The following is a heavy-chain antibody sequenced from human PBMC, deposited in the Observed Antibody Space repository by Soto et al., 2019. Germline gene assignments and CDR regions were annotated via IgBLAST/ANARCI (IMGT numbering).Heavy chain of an antibody. CDR3: ARQIVVVPAANVPTYFDY. CDR1: GFTFSSYS. CDR2: ISSSSSTI. Sequence: GGSLRLSCAASGFTFSSYSMNWVRQAPGKGLEWVSYISSSSSTIYYADSVKGRFTISRDNAKNSLYLQMNSLRAEDTAVYYCARQIVVVPAANVPTYFDYWGQGTLVTVSS. J-gene: IGHJ4*02. D-gene: IGHD2-2*01. V-gene: IGHV3-48*01.